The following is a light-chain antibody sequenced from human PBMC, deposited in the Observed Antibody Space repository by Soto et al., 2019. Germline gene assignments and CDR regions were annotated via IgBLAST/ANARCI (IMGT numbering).Light chain of an antibody. Sequence: EIVLTQSPATLSVSPGERATLSCGASQTVNRNLAWYQQKPGQAPRLLIYGASTRATGIPARFSGSGSGTDFTLTISSLEPEDFAVYYCQQRSNWPPITFGQGTRLEI. CDR3: QQRSNWPPIT. V-gene: IGKV3-11*01. CDR1: QTVNRN. J-gene: IGKJ5*01. CDR2: GAS.